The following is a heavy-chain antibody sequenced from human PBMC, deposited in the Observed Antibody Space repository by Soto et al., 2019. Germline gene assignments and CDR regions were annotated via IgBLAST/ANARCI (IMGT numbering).Heavy chain of an antibody. CDR1: GYSFTNYW. V-gene: IGHV5-51*01. J-gene: IGHJ3*02. Sequence: GESLKISCKGSGYSFTNYWIGWVRQMPGKGLEWMGIIYPGDSDTRYSPSFQGQVTISADKSISTAYLQWSSLKASDTAMYYCAKGYDFWSGRGDAFDIWGQGTMVTVSS. CDR2: IYPGDSDT. D-gene: IGHD3-3*01. CDR3: AKGYDFWSGRGDAFDI.